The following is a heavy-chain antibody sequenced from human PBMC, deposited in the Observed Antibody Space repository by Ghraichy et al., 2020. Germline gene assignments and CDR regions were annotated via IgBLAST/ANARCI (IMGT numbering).Heavy chain of an antibody. Sequence: SVKVSCKASGGTFSSYAISWVRQAPGQGLEWMGGIIPIFGTANYAQKFQGRVTITADESTSTAYMELSSLRSEDTAVYYCARETGGTNGVSQGDFDYWGQGTLVTVSS. CDR3: ARETGGTNGVSQGDFDY. V-gene: IGHV1-69*13. CDR2: IIPIFGTA. CDR1: GGTFSSYA. D-gene: IGHD2-8*01. J-gene: IGHJ4*02.